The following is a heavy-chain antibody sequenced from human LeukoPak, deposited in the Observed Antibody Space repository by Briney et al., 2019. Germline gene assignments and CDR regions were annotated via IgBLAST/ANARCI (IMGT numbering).Heavy chain of an antibody. J-gene: IGHJ6*02. D-gene: IGHD3-3*01. CDR1: GGSFSGYY. CDR2: INHSGST. CDR3: ARCRFLEWSQTSYYGMEV. Sequence: SETLSLTCAVYGGSFSGYYWSWIRQPPGKGLEWIGEINHSGSTNYNPSLKSRVTISVDTSKNHFSLTLSSVTAAYTAVYYCARCRFLEWSQTSYYGMEVWGQGTTVTVSS. V-gene: IGHV4-34*01.